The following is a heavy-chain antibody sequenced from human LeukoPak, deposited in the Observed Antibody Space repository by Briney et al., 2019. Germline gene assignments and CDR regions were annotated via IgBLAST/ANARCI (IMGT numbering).Heavy chain of an antibody. CDR1: GFTFSSYG. J-gene: IGHJ4*02. CDR2: IWYDGSNK. V-gene: IGHV3-33*06. Sequence: GGSLRLSCAASGFTFSSYGMHWVRQAPGKGLEWVAVIWYDGSNKYYADSVEGRFTISRDNSKNTLYLQMNSLRAEDTAVYYCAKYTGYSSGWDRSPFDYWGQGTLVTVSS. CDR3: AKYTGYSSGWDRSPFDY. D-gene: IGHD6-19*01.